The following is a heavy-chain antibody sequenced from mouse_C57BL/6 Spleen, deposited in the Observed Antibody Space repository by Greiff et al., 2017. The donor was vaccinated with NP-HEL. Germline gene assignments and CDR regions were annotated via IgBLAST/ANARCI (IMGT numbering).Heavy chain of an antibody. CDR3: AGDEDTDYYAIDY. Sequence: VQLQQSGAELVKPGASVKLSCKASGYTFTDYTIHWVKQRPGQGLEWIGWFYPGSGSIKYNEKFKDKATLTADKSSSTVYMERSRLTSEDSSVYFCAGDEDTDYYAIDYWGQGTSVTVSS. CDR2: FYPGSGSI. CDR1: GYTFTDYT. V-gene: IGHV1-62-2*01. J-gene: IGHJ4*01.